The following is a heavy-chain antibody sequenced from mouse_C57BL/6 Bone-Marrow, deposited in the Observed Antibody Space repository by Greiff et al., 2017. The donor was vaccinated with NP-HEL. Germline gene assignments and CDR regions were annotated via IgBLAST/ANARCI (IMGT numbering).Heavy chain of an antibody. Sequence: QVQLKQSGPELVKPGASVKISCKASGYAFSSSWMNWVKQRPGKGLEWIGRIYPGDGDTNYNGKFKGKATLTADKSSSTAYMQLSSLTCGDSAVYFGASPCYGSSYVNPLFAYWGQGTLVTVSA. CDR1: GYAFSSSW. CDR2: IYPGDGDT. J-gene: IGHJ3*01. CDR3: ASPCYGSSYVNPLFAY. V-gene: IGHV1-82*01. D-gene: IGHD1-1*01.